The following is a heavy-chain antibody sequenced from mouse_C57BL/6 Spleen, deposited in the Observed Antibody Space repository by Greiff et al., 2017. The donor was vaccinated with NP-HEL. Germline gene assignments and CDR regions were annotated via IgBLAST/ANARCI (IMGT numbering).Heavy chain of an antibody. D-gene: IGHD1-1*01. CDR3: ARGGYYGRFDY. CDR2: IYPSDSET. CDR1: GYTFTSYW. Sequence: VQLQQPGAELVRPGSSVKLSCKASGYTFTSYWMDWVKQRPGQGLEWIGNIYPSDSETHYNQKFKDKATLTVDKSSSTAYMQLSSLTSEDSAVYYCARGGYYGRFDYWGQGTTLTVSS. J-gene: IGHJ2*01. V-gene: IGHV1-61*01.